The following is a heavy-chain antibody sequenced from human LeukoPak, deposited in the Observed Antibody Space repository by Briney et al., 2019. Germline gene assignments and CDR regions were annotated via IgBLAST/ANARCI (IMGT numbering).Heavy chain of an antibody. J-gene: IGHJ1*01. CDR2: IYSGGST. CDR1: GFTFSSYS. D-gene: IGHD1-26*01. CDR3: ARVFSGSYYPEYFQH. Sequence: GGSLRLSCAASGFTFSSYSMSWVRQAPGKGLEWVSVIYSGGSTYYADSVKGRFTISRDNSKNTLYLQMNSLRAEDTAVYYCARVFSGSYYPEYFQHWGQGTLVTVSS. V-gene: IGHV3-66*01.